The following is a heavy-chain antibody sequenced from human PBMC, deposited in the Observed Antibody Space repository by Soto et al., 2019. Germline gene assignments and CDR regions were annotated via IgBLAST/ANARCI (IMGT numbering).Heavy chain of an antibody. CDR2: ISYSGST. V-gene: IGHV4-31*03. J-gene: IGHJ4*02. CDR1: GDSMTTVGYY. Sequence: QVQLQESGPGLVKPSQTLSLTCTVSGDSMTTVGYYWTWIRQHPGQVLEWIGFISYSGSTYYSSSLKGRVAISADTSKNQFSLKINSVTAADTAVYYCTRGDYWGQGTLVTVSS. CDR3: TRGDY.